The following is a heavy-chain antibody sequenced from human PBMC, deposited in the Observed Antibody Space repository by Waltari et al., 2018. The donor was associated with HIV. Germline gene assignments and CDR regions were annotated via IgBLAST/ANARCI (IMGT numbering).Heavy chain of an antibody. Sequence: EVQLVQSGPEVKKPGESLKISCKGSGYSFTSYWIGWVRQMPGKGLEWMGVNYVVDSDTRYSPSFRGQVAISTDHSISTAYLQWSSLKASDTAMYYCARTPGADDSSGYPCDYWGQGALITVSS. V-gene: IGHV5-51*01. CDR1: GYSFTSYW. D-gene: IGHD3-22*01. J-gene: IGHJ4*02. CDR2: NYVVDSDT. CDR3: ARTPGADDSSGYPCDY.